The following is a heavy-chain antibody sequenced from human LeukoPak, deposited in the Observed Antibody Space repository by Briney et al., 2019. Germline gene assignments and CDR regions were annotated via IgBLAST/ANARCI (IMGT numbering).Heavy chain of an antibody. J-gene: IGHJ4*02. Sequence: PGRSLRLACAATGFTFISYGMHRIRLSPGTGLEWMAVIWYAGSNKFDADSVQGRFTISRDNSKNTLYMQMNSLRAEDTAVYYCARDRAAADLDYWGQGTLGTVSS. CDR1: GFTFISYG. D-gene: IGHD6-13*01. CDR3: ARDRAAADLDY. CDR2: IWYAGSNK. V-gene: IGHV3-33*01.